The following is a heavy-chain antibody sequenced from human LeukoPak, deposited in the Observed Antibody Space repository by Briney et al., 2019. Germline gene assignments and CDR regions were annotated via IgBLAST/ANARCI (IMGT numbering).Heavy chain of an antibody. CDR2: IHYSGST. Sequence: SETLSLTCTVSGGSISSDYWSWVRQPPGKGLEWIGYIHYSGSTNYNASLKSRLTMSVDMSKNQFSLKLTSVTAADTAVYYCARLERKTTVVPPDFDCWGRGTLVTVSS. V-gene: IGHV4-59*01. J-gene: IGHJ4*02. CDR1: GGSISSDY. CDR3: ARLERKTTVVPPDFDC. D-gene: IGHD4-23*01.